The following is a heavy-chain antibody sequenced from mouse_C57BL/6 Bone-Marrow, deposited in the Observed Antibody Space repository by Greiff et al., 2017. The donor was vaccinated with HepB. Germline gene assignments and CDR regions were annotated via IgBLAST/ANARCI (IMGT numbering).Heavy chain of an antibody. D-gene: IGHD1-1*01. Sequence: QVQLKQPGAELVMPGASVKLSCKASGYTFTSYWMHWVKQRPGQGLEWIGEIDPSDSYTNYNQKFKGKSTLTVDKSSSTAYMQLSSLTSEDSAVYYCARSPYYYGSSYLWYFDVWGTGTTVTVSS. CDR1: GYTFTSYW. CDR2: IDPSDSYT. V-gene: IGHV1-69*01. J-gene: IGHJ1*03. CDR3: ARSPYYYGSSYLWYFDV.